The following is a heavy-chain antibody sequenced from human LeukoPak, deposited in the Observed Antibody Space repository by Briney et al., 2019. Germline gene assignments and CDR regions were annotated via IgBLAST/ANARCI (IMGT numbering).Heavy chain of an antibody. Sequence: PGGSLRLSCAASGFTFSSYGMHWVRQAPGKGLEWVAVIWYDGSNKYYADSVKGRFTISRDNSKNTLYLQMNSLRAEDTAVYYCARDGSSGYFPDYWGQGTLVTVSS. D-gene: IGHD3-22*01. J-gene: IGHJ4*02. CDR1: GFTFSSYG. CDR3: ARDGSSGYFPDY. V-gene: IGHV3-33*01. CDR2: IWYDGSNK.